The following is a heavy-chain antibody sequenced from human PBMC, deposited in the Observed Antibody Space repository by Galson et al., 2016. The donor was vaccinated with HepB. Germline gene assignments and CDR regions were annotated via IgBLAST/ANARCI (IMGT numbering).Heavy chain of an antibody. V-gene: IGHV3-53*01. CDR2: VYSGGSA. CDR1: GFSVTSNY. D-gene: IGHD3-10*01. J-gene: IGHJ4*02. CDR3: ARDSYYGSGILND. Sequence: SLRLSCAASGFSVTSNYMPWVRQAPGKGLQWVSVVYSGGSAYYADSVKGRFTISRGHSKNTLYLQMNSLRVEDTAVYYCARDSYYGSGILNDWGQGTLVTVSS.